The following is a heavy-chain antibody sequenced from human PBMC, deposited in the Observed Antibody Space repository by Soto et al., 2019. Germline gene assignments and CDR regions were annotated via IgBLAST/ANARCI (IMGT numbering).Heavy chain of an antibody. CDR2: ISGSGSST. CDR1: GFTFRNYS. CDR3: AREPNYYFDY. J-gene: IGHJ4*02. V-gene: IGHV3-23*01. Sequence: GGSLRLSCAASGFTFRNYSMSWVRQAPGKGLEWVSDISGSGSSTYYTDSVKGRFTISRDNTKKKLYLQMNRQKDEDTAVYYCAREPNYYFDYWGQGALVTVAS.